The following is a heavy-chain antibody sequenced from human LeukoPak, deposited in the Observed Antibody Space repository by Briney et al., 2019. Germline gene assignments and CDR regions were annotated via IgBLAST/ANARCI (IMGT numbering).Heavy chain of an antibody. D-gene: IGHD6-13*01. CDR2: INPNSGGT. CDR3: ARCWTSTCYHGMDV. Sequence: GASVKVSCKASGYTFTGYYMHWVRQAPGQGLEWMGWINPNSGGTKYAQNFQGRVTMTRDTSINTAYVELSSLGSDDTAVYYCARCWTSTCYHGMDVWGQGTTVTVSS. CDR1: GYTFTGYY. J-gene: IGHJ6*02. V-gene: IGHV1-2*02.